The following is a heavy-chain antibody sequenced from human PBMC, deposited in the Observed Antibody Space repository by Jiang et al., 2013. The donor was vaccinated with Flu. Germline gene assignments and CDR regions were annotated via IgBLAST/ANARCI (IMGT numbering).Heavy chain of an antibody. CDR3: ARTSPDYYDSSGTPEAWYFDL. D-gene: IGHD3-22*01. CDR1: GGSISSGGYY. CDR2: IYYSGST. V-gene: IGHV4-31*03. J-gene: IGHJ2*01. Sequence: GSGLVKPSQTLSLTCTVSGGSISSGGYYWSWIRQHPGKGLEWIGYIYYSGSTYYNPSLKSRVTISVDTSKNQFSLKLSSVTAADTAVYYCARTSPDYYDSSGTPEAWYFDLWGRGTLVTVSS.